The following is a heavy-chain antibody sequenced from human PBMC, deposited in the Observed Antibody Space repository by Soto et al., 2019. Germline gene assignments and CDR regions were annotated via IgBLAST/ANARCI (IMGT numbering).Heavy chain of an antibody. CDR3: ARSIAVPSGHVDH. J-gene: IGHJ4*02. Sequence: SETLSLTCRVSCGSMSGYYWSWVRLAPGKGLEWIGYVYYTGSTNYNPSLQSRVSISVDTSNKHFSLSLSLVTAADTAVYFCARSIAVPSGHVDHWGQG. V-gene: IGHV4-59*01. D-gene: IGHD6-6*01. CDR1: CGSMSGYY. CDR2: VYYTGST.